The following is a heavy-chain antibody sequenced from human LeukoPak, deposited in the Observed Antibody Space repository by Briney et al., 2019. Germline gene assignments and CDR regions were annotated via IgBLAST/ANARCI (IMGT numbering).Heavy chain of an antibody. Sequence: SETLSLTCTVSGGSISSYYWSWIRQPPGKGLEWIGYIYYSGSTNYNPSLKGRVTISVDTSKNQFSLKLSSVTAADTAVYYCARVDAGDYFDYWGQGTLVTVSS. V-gene: IGHV4-59*01. CDR3: ARVDAGDYFDY. CDR2: IYYSGST. J-gene: IGHJ4*02. D-gene: IGHD7-27*01. CDR1: GGSISSYY.